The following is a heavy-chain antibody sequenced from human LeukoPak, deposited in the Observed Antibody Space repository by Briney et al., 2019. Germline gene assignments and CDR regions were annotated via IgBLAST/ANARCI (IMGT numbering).Heavy chain of an antibody. J-gene: IGHJ4*02. CDR2: IFPRDSDT. CDR3: ARQGPSDY. V-gene: IGHV5-51*01. Sequence: GESLKISCKSSGYIFSTTWIGWVRHLPGKGLEWMGIIFPRDSDTRYSPSFRGQVTISADTSISTAYLQWSSLKASDTAIYYCARQGPSDYWGQGTLVTVSS. CDR1: GYIFSTTW.